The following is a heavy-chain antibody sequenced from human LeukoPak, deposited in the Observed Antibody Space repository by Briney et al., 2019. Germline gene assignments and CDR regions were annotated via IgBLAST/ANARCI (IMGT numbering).Heavy chain of an antibody. V-gene: IGHV4-59*01. Sequence: PSESLSLTCTVSGGSISSYYWSWIRQPPGKGLEWIGYIYYSGSTNYNPSLKSRVTISVDTSKNQFSLKLSSVTAADTAVYYCAHSGYDFWSQTHFDYWGQGTLVTFSS. D-gene: IGHD5-12*01. CDR2: IYYSGST. CDR1: GGSISSYY. J-gene: IGHJ4*02. CDR3: AHSGYDFWSQTHFDY.